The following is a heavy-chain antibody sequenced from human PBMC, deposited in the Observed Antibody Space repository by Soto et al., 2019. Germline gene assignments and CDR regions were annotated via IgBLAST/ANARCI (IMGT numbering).Heavy chain of an antibody. CDR1: GFTFSSYG. CDR2: IWYDGSNK. J-gene: IGHJ4*02. Sequence: QVQLVESGGGVVQPGRSLRLSCAASGFTFSSYGMHWVRQAPGKGLEWVAVIWYDGSNKYYADSVKGRFTISRDNSKNTLYLQMNSRRAEDTAVYYCARDRRITMIVGAQYDFDYWGQGTLVTVSS. D-gene: IGHD3-22*01. CDR3: ARDRRITMIVGAQYDFDY. V-gene: IGHV3-33*01.